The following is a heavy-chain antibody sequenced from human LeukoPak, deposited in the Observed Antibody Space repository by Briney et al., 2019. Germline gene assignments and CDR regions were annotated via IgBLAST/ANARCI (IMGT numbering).Heavy chain of an antibody. Sequence: GASVKVSCKASGYTFTSYYMRWVRQAPGQGLEWMGIINPSGGSTSYAQKFQGRVTMTRDTSTSTVYMELSSLRSEDTAVYYCARAYSAALEDYVWGSYRSYYFDYWGQGTLVTVSS. CDR3: ARAYSAALEDYVWGSYRSYYFDY. D-gene: IGHD3-16*02. CDR1: GYTFTSYY. V-gene: IGHV1-46*01. CDR2: INPSGGST. J-gene: IGHJ4*02.